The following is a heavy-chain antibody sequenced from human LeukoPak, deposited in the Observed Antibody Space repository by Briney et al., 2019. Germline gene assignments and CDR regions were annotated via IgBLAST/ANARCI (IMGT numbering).Heavy chain of an antibody. J-gene: IGHJ4*02. Sequence: SETLSLTCTVSGGSISSGGYYWSWIRQHPGKGLEWIGYIYYSGSTYYNPSLKNRVTISVDTSKNQFSLKLSSVTAADTAVYYCAKDSGSGWLDYWGQGTLVTVSS. V-gene: IGHV4-31*03. CDR2: IYYSGST. D-gene: IGHD6-19*01. CDR3: AKDSGSGWLDY. CDR1: GGSISSGGYY.